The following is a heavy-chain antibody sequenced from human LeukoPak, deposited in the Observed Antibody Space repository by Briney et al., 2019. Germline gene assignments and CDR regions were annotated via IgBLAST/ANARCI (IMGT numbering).Heavy chain of an antibody. CDR1: GGTFRKYA. V-gene: IGHV1-69*13. J-gene: IGHJ5*01. CDR2: TIPVFGAP. CDR3: AKGQKDYSYGLDENWFDS. D-gene: IGHD3-16*02. Sequence: SVKVSCKPSGGTFRKYAISWVRQAPGQGLEWMGGTIPVFGAPKYAQKLRGRVAFIADESTSTAYMELSSLTSEDTAIYYCAKGQKDYSYGLDENWFDSWGQGTLVTVSS.